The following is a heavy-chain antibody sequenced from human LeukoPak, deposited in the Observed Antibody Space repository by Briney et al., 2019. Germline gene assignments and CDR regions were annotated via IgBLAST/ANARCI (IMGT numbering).Heavy chain of an antibody. CDR2: IHYTGAT. J-gene: IGHJ4*02. CDR1: GGSITVYY. CDR3: ARGNILTGYCFDF. V-gene: IGHV4-34*01. Sequence: SETLSLTCAVYGGSITVYYWSWIRQTPGRGLEWVGEIHYTGATSYNPSLKSRATISTDTSKNQFSLRLSSVTAAETAVYYCARGNILTGYCFDFWGQGALVTVSS. D-gene: IGHD3-9*01.